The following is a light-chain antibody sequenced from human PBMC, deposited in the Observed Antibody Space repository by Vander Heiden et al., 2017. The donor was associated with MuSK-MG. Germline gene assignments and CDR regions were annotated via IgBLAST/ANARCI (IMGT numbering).Light chain of an antibody. CDR3: QQFINFPYT. CDR1: QDISSA. Sequence: AIQLIQSPSSLSASVGDRVTITCRASQDISSALAWYQQKPGKATKVLIYAASTLVSGVPLRFGGSGSGTDFTLTISSLQPEDFATYYCQQFINFPYTFGQGTKLEIK. J-gene: IGKJ2*01. CDR2: AAS. V-gene: IGKV1D-13*01.